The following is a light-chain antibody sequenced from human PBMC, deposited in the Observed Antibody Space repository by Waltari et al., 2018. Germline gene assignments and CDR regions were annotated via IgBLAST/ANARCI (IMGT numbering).Light chain of an antibody. Sequence: QSALTQPPSASGSPGQSVTISCTGTNSDVGTYNYVYWFQQHPGRAPHLLIYEVNKRPSGVPDRFSGSKSDNRASLTVSGLQADDEAVYHCSSYAGSNTLVFGGGTKLTVL. J-gene: IGLJ2*01. V-gene: IGLV2-8*01. CDR2: EVN. CDR3: SSYAGSNTLV. CDR1: NSDVGTYNY.